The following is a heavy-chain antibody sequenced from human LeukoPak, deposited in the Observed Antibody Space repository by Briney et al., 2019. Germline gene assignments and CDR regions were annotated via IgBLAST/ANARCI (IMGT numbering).Heavy chain of an antibody. V-gene: IGHV5-51*01. J-gene: IGHJ4*01. Sequence: GESLKISCKGSGYTCTNHWIGWVRQMPGKLLEWMRIIFPGDSDARYSPSFQGQVTITVDKSSTTIYLQWASLAASDTAVYYCARHSSIAATDPMDYWGQGTLITVSS. CDR2: IFPGDSDA. CDR3: ARHSSIAATDPMDY. D-gene: IGHD2-15*01. CDR1: GYTCTNHW.